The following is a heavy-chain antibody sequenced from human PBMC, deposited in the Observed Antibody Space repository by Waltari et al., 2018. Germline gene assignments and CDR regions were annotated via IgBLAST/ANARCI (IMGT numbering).Heavy chain of an antibody. CDR3: ASGYFRASPLDY. Sequence: QVQLVESGGGVVQPGTSLRLSCAASGFAFRNYAMHWVRQAPGKGLEGVSVISYDGTSKKYADSVKGRFTISRDNPKITLYLQMNSLRNEDTAVYYCASGYFRASPLDYWGQGTLLTVSS. D-gene: IGHD3-22*01. CDR1: GFAFRNYA. CDR2: ISYDGTSK. J-gene: IGHJ4*02. V-gene: IGHV3-30*01.